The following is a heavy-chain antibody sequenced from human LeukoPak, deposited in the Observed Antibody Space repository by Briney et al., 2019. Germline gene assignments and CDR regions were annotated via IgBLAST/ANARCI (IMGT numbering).Heavy chain of an antibody. V-gene: IGHV7-4-1*02. CDR3: ASDSWDY. CDR2: INTNTGNP. CDR1: GYTLATHD. Sequence: ASVKVSCKASGYTLATHDINWVRQAPGQGLEWMGWINTNTGNPTYAQGFTGRFVFSLDTSVSTAYLQISSLKAEDTAVYYCASDSWDYWGQGTLVTVSS. D-gene: IGHD6-13*01. J-gene: IGHJ4*02.